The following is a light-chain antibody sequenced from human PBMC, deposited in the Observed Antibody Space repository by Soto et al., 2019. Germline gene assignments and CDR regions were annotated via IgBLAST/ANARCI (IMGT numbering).Light chain of an antibody. CDR2: QAS. CDR1: QNIARS. J-gene: IGKJ1*01. CDR3: QQYEYFWT. V-gene: IGKV1-5*03. Sequence: DIQMTQSPSTLSGSVGDRVTITCRASQNIARSLAWYQQKPGKAPKVLIYQASSLDSGVPSRFSGRGFGTEFTLTINTLQPDDSATYYCQQYEYFWTFGQGTKVDIK.